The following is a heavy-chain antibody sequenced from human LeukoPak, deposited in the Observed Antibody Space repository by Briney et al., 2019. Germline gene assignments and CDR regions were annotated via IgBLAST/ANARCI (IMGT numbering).Heavy chain of an antibody. V-gene: IGHV4-59*01. CDR2: IYYSGST. Sequence: SETLSLTCTVSGGSISSYYWSWIRQPPGKGLEWIGYIYYSGSTNYNPSLKSRVTISVDTSKNQFSLKLSSVTAADTAVYHCARARPYNWKHDAFDIWGQGTMVTVSS. D-gene: IGHD1-20*01. CDR1: GGSISSYY. CDR3: ARARPYNWKHDAFDI. J-gene: IGHJ3*02.